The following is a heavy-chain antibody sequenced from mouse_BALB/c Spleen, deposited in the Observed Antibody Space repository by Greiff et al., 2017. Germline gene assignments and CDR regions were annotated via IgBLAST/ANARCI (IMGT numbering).Heavy chain of an antibody. CDR3: ARFNWDGNAMDY. CDR2: ISSGGSYT. Sequence: EVQRVESGGDLVKPGGSLKLSCAASGFTFSSYGMSWVRQTPDKRLEWVATISSGGSYTYYPDSVKGRFTISRDNAKNTLYLQMSSLKSEDTAMYYCARFNWDGNAMDYWGQGTSVTVSS. J-gene: IGHJ4*01. D-gene: IGHD4-1*01. CDR1: GFTFSSYG. V-gene: IGHV5-6*01.